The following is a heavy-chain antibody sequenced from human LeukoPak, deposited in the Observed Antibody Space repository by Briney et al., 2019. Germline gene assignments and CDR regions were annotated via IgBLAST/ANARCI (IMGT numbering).Heavy chain of an antibody. CDR3: ARHMGASGWYYFDF. J-gene: IGHJ4*02. Sequence: PGESLKISCDGSGYTFPNYWIAWVRHVPGKGLEWMGIVYSGDSDARYSPSFQGQVTISADKSISTAYVQWSSLKASDTAMYYCARHMGASGWYYFDFWGQGTLITVSS. V-gene: IGHV5-51*01. D-gene: IGHD6-19*01. CDR1: GYTFPNYW. CDR2: VYSGDSDA.